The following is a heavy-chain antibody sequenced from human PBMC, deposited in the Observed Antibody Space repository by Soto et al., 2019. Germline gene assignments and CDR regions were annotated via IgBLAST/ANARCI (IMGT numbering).Heavy chain of an antibody. Sequence: QLQLQESGPGLVKPSETLSLTCTVSGVSISNSSYYWGWIRRPPGKGLEWIGTIYYSGITYYNPSLKGRVTTSVDTPKNHFSRKLTSVTAADTAVYYCARHGSNWGQGTLVTASS. J-gene: IGHJ4*02. CDR3: ARHGSN. CDR2: IYYSGIT. V-gene: IGHV4-39*01. CDR1: GVSISNSSYY.